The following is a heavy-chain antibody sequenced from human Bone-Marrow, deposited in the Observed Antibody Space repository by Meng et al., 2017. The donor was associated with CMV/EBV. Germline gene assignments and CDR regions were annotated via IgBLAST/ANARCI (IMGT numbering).Heavy chain of an antibody. J-gene: IGHJ6*02. CDR3: ARGRDNVDTAMVPGYYYYGMDV. Sequence: SVKVSCKASGYTFTSYYMHWVRQAPGQGLEWMGGIIPILGIANYAQKFQGRVTITADKSTSTAYMELSSLRSEDTAVYYCARGRDNVDTAMVPGYYYYGMDVWGQGTTVTVSS. CDR2: IIPILGIA. CDR1: GYTFTSYY. D-gene: IGHD5-18*01. V-gene: IGHV1-69*10.